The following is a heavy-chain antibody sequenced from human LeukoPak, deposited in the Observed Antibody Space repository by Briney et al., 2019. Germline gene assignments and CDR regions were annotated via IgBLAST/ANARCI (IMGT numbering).Heavy chain of an antibody. Sequence: ASVKVSCKASGYTFTNHDINLVRQATGQGLEWMGWMNPNSGNTGYSQKFQGRLTITRDTSISTAYMELSSLRSDDTAVYYCVRMTVRGVISPWGQGTRVTVSS. J-gene: IGHJ5*02. D-gene: IGHD3-10*01. CDR3: VRMTVRGVISP. CDR1: GYTFTNHD. CDR2: MNPNSGNT. V-gene: IGHV1-8*03.